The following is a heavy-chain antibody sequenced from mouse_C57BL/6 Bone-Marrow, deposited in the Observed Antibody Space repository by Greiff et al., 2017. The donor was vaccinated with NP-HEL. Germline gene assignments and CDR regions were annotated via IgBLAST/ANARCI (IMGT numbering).Heavy chain of an antibody. J-gene: IGHJ2*01. CDR2: INPYNGDT. CDR3: AREELLRPPFDY. CDR1: GYSFTGYF. Sequence: EVQLQQSGPELVKPGDSVKISCKASGYSFTGYFMNWVMQSHGKSLEWIGRINPYNGDTFYNQKFKGKATLTVDKSSSTAHMELRSLTSEDSAVYYCAREELLRPPFDYWGQGTTLTVSS. D-gene: IGHD1-2*01. V-gene: IGHV1-20*01.